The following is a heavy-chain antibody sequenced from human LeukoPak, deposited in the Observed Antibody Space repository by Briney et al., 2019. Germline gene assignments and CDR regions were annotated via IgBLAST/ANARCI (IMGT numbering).Heavy chain of an antibody. D-gene: IGHD3-10*01. Sequence: PSGTLSLTCAVSGDSISSGNWWSWVRQPPGKGLEWIGEIYHSGSTNYSPSLKSRVTISVDKSENHFSLRLSSVIAADTAVYYCARGDGSGSGSHPAYWGQGTLVTVSS. CDR1: GDSISSGNW. J-gene: IGHJ4*02. V-gene: IGHV4-4*02. CDR2: IYHSGST. CDR3: ARGDGSGSGSHPAY.